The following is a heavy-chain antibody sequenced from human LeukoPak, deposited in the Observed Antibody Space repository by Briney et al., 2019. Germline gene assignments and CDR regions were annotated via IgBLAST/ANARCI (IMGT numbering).Heavy chain of an antibody. Sequence: PGGSLRLSCVASGFTFSNYWMSWVRRAPGKRLEWVANIKQDGSEKYSVDSVKGRFTISRDNAKNSLYLQMNSLRAEDTAVYYCARVGSYDILTVTFDPWGQGTLVTVSS. V-gene: IGHV3-7*03. J-gene: IGHJ5*02. CDR2: IKQDGSEK. CDR3: ARVGSYDILTVTFDP. CDR1: GFTFSNYW. D-gene: IGHD3-9*01.